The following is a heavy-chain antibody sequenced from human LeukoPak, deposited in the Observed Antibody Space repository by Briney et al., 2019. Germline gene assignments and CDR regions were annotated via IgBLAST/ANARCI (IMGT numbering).Heavy chain of an antibody. CDR2: IYTSGST. CDR1: GGFISSGSYY. V-gene: IGHV4-61*02. D-gene: IGHD6-19*01. Sequence: SETLSLTCTVSGGFISSGSYYWSWIRQPAGKGLEWIGRIYTSGSTNYNPSLKSRVTISVGTSKNQFSLKLSSVSAADTAVYYCARASSGWGFYWGQGTLVTVSS. J-gene: IGHJ4*02. CDR3: ARASSGWGFY.